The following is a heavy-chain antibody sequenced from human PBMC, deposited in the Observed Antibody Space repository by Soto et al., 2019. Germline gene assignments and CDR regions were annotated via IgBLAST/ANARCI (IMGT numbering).Heavy chain of an antibody. J-gene: IGHJ6*03. D-gene: IGHD3-3*01. CDR3: AKGFRSGYYRSYYCYMDV. CDR2: ISGSGGST. V-gene: IGHV3-23*01. Sequence: PGGSLRLSCAASGFTFSSYAMSWVRQAPGKGLEWVSAISGSGGSTYYADSVKGRFTISRDNSKNTLYLQMNSLSAEDTAVYYCAKGFRSGYYRSYYCYMDVWGKGTTVTVSS. CDR1: GFTFSSYA.